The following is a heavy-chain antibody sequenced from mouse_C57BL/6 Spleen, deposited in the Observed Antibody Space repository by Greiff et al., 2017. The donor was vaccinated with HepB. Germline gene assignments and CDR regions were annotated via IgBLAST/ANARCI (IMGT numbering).Heavy chain of an antibody. CDR2: IDPSDSYT. CDR1: GYTFTSYW. CDR3: ARGPHPMDY. V-gene: IGHV1-50*01. Sequence: QVQLQQPGAELVKPGASVKLSCKASGYTFTSYWMQWVKQRPGQGLEWIGEIDPSDSYTNYNQKFKGKATMTVDTSSSTAYMQLSSLTSEDSAVYYYARGPHPMDYWGQGTSVTVSS. J-gene: IGHJ4*01.